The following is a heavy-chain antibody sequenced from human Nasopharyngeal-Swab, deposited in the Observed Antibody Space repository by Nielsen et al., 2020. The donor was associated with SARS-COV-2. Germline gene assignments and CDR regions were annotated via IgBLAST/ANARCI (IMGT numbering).Heavy chain of an antibody. Sequence: AEPLTLYWAVSGGAIRSFYWSWIRQPPGKGLEWLADIYYSGNTDCNPSLKSRVSISMDTSKNQFSLKLSSATAADTAVYYCARAGRWVGATTKEEVYFDPWGQGTLVTVSS. J-gene: IGHJ5*02. CDR1: GGAIRSFY. CDR3: ARAGRWVGATTKEEVYFDP. CDR2: IYYSGNT. D-gene: IGHD1-26*01. V-gene: IGHV4-59*01.